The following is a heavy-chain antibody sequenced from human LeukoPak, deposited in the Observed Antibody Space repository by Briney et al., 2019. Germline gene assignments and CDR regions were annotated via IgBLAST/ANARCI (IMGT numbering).Heavy chain of an antibody. V-gene: IGHV3-30*01. J-gene: IGHJ5*02. CDR3: ARSPVATAVNYWFDP. D-gene: IGHD2-21*01. Sequence: GGSLRLSCAASGFTFSSYAMHWVRQAPGKGLEWVAVVSYDGTQKKYADSVRGRFTISRDNSKNTLYLQMDSLRVEDMAVYYCARSPVATAVNYWFDPWGQGTLVTVSS. CDR2: VSYDGTQK. CDR1: GFTFSSYA.